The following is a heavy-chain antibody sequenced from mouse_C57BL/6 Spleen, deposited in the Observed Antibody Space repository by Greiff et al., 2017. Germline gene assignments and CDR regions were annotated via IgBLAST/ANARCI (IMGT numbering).Heavy chain of an antibody. V-gene: IGHV1-82*01. D-gene: IGHD6-1*01. CDR2: IYPGDGDT. CDR1: GYAFSSSW. CDR3: ANAKGDYAMDY. Sequence: QVQLQQSGPELVKPGASVKISCKASGYAFSSSWMNWVKQRPGKGLEWIGRIYPGDGDTNYNGKFKGKATLTADKSSSTAYMQLSSLTSEDSAVYFCANAKGDYAMDYWGQGTSVTVSS. J-gene: IGHJ4*01.